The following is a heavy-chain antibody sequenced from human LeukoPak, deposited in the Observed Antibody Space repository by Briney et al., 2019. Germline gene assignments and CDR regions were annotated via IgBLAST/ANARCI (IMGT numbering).Heavy chain of an antibody. CDR1: GFTFSSYE. Sequence: GGSLRLSCAASGFTFSSYEMNWVRQAPGKGLEWVSYISSSGSTIYYADSVKGRFTISRDNAKNSLYLQMNSLRAEDTAVYYCASIPGYSSSFDAWGQGTLVTVSS. V-gene: IGHV3-48*03. J-gene: IGHJ4*02. D-gene: IGHD6-13*01. CDR3: ASIPGYSSSFDA. CDR2: ISSSGSTI.